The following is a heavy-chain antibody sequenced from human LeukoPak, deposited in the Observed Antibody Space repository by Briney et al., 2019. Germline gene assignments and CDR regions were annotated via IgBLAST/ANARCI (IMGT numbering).Heavy chain of an antibody. V-gene: IGHV1-69*13. Sequence: GASVKVSCKASGGTFSSYAISWVRQAPGQGLEWMGGIIPIFGTANYAQKFQGRVTITADESTSTAYMELSSLRSEDTAVYYCARDTTITMIPGDYWGQGTLVTVSS. CDR2: IIPIFGTA. CDR1: GGTFSSYA. CDR3: ARDTTITMIPGDY. D-gene: IGHD3-22*01. J-gene: IGHJ4*02.